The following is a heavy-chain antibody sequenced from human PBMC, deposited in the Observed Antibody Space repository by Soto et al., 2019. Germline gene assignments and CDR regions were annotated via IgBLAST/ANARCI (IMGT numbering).Heavy chain of an antibody. D-gene: IGHD3-22*01. CDR2: IKQDGSEK. Sequence: EVQLVESGGGLVQPGGSLRLSCAASGFTFSSYWMSWVRQAPGKGLEWVANIKQDGSEKYYVDSVKGRFTISRDNAKNSLYLQMNSLRAEDTAVYYCARARADYYDSSGYPLGYWGQVTLVTVSS. CDR3: ARARADYYDSSGYPLGY. V-gene: IGHV3-7*04. CDR1: GFTFSSYW. J-gene: IGHJ4*02.